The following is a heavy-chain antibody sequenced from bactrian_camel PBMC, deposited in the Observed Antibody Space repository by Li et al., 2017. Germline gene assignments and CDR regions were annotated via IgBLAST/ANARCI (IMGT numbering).Heavy chain of an antibody. J-gene: IGHJ4*01. D-gene: IGHD6*01. CDR2: VYTGSDTK. CDR1: RKTNVLNC. V-gene: IGHV3S54*01. Sequence: HVQLVESGGGSVPAGGSLKLSCAATRKTNVLNCMGWIREAPGKEREGVAAVYTGSDTKYYGDAVKGRFTISQDSAKNTIYLQMNRLQNGDTGMYTCAAWTLCGSWGTKEFGYFGQGTQVTVS.